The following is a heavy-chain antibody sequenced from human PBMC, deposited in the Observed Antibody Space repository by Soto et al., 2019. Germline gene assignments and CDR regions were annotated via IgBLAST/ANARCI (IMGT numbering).Heavy chain of an antibody. V-gene: IGHV1-18*01. D-gene: IGHD4-17*01. CDR2: ISAYNGST. J-gene: IGHJ6*02. CDR1: GYTFTSYG. Sequence: ASVKVSCKASGYTFTSYGISWVRQAPGQGLEWMGWISAYNGSTNYAQKLQGRATMTTDTSTSTAYMELRSLRSDDTAVYYCARDRGDYGNSEGMDVWGQGTTVTVSS. CDR3: ARDRGDYGNSEGMDV.